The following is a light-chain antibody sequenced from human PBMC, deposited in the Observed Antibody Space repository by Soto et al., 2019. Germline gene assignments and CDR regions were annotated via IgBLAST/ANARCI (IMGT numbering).Light chain of an antibody. CDR3: QQYGSSPPT. J-gene: IGKJ1*01. Sequence: DTVLTQSPGTLSLSPGERATLSCRASQSISRYLAWYQQKPGQGPRLLIYGASSRATGTPDRFSGSGSGTDFTLTINRLEPEDFALYYCQQYGSSPPTFGQGTKVDI. CDR2: GAS. V-gene: IGKV3-20*01. CDR1: QSISRY.